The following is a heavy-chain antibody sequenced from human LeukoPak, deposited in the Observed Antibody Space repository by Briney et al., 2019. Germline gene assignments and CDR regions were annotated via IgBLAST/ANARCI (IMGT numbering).Heavy chain of an antibody. CDR1: EDTLTELS. V-gene: IGHV1-24*01. CDR3: GGAPNWGFDF. D-gene: IGHD7-27*01. Sequence: GASVKVSCKVSEDTLTELSMHWVRQAPGKGLEWMGGFDPEDGETIYAQKFQGRVTMTRYTSVSTAYMELSSLRSEDTAVYCVGGAPNWGFDFWGQGTLVTVSS. CDR2: FDPEDGET. J-gene: IGHJ4*02.